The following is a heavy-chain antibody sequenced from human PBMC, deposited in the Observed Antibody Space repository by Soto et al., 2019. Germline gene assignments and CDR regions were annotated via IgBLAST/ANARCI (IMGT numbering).Heavy chain of an antibody. J-gene: IGHJ4*02. Sequence: SETLSLTCTVSGGSIVTNGYYWTWIRQHPGMGLEWIGYIYYSGNTYYTPSLRSRVSISLDTSKNQFFLNLTSVTAAETAVYYCATHYDFWSGNYDYWGQGTLVTVS. CDR2: IYYSGNT. V-gene: IGHV4-31*03. D-gene: IGHD3-3*01. CDR3: ATHYDFWSGNYDY. CDR1: GGSIVTNGYY.